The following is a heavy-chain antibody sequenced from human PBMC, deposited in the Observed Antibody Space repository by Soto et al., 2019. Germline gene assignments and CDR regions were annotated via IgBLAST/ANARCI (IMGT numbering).Heavy chain of an antibody. CDR1: GYTFTSYG. D-gene: IGHD3-3*01. V-gene: IGHV1-18*01. Sequence: GASVKVSCKASGYTFTSYGISWVRQAPGQGLEWMGWISAYNGNTNYAQKLQGRVTMTTDTSTSTAYMELRSLRSDDTAMYYCARSGGFGVVLGWFDPWGQGTLVTVSS. CDR3: ARSGGFGVVLGWFDP. J-gene: IGHJ5*02. CDR2: ISAYNGNT.